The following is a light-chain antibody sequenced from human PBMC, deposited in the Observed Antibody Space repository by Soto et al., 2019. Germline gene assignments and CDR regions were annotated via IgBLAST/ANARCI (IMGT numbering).Light chain of an antibody. CDR3: SSFTSSITYV. J-gene: IGLJ1*01. V-gene: IGLV2-14*03. CDR2: EVT. Sequence: QSVLTPPASVSGSPGQSITISCTGTRSDVGGYNYVSWYQQHPGTAPKVMIYEVTYRPAGVSSRFSGSKSGNTAYLTISGLQAEDEADYYCSSFTSSITYVFRPGPKVTVL. CDR1: RSDVGGYNY.